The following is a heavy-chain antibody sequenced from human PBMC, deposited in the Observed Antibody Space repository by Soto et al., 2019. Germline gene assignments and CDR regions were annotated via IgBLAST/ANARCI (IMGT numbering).Heavy chain of an antibody. CDR3: ARASNGWYYDY. V-gene: IGHV3-30-3*01. CDR1: GFTFSSYA. J-gene: IGHJ4*02. CDR2: ISYDGSNK. D-gene: IGHD6-19*01. Sequence: QVQLVESGGGVVQPGRSLRLSCAASGFTFSSYAMHWVRQAPGKGLEWVAVISYDGSNKYYADSVKGRFTISRDNSKNTLYLQMNSLSAEYTAVYYCARASNGWYYDYWGQGTLVTVSS.